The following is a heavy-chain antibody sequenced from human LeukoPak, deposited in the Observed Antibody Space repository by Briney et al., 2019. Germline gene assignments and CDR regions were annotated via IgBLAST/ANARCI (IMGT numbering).Heavy chain of an antibody. J-gene: IGHJ6*02. Sequence: GGSLRLSCAASGFTFSSYSMNWVRQAPGKGLKWVSSISSSSSYIYYADSVKGRFTISRDNAKNSLYLQMNSLRAEDTAVYYCARGSRGFSDGMDVWGQGTTVTVSS. V-gene: IGHV3-21*01. CDR2: ISSSSSYI. CDR3: ARGSRGFSDGMDV. CDR1: GFTFSSYS. D-gene: IGHD2/OR15-2a*01.